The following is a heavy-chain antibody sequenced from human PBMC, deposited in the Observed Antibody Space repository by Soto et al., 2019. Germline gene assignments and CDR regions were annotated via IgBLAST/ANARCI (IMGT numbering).Heavy chain of an antibody. CDR3: ARGMKILRFLEFLSTGDWYMDV. Sequence: GGSLRLSCAASGFTFSSYDMHWVRQATGKGLEWVSAIGTAGDTYYPGSVKGRFTISRENAKNSLYLQMNSLRTGDTAVYYCARGMKILRFLEFLSTGDWYMDVWGKGTTVTVSS. D-gene: IGHD3-3*01. V-gene: IGHV3-13*01. J-gene: IGHJ6*03. CDR2: IGTAGDT. CDR1: GFTFSSYD.